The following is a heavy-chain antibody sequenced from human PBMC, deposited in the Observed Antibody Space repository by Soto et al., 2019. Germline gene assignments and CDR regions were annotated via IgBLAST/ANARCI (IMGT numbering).Heavy chain of an antibody. CDR3: AREMFVVVGAPFDI. CDR1: GFTFSSYE. J-gene: IGHJ3*02. CDR2: ISGSGSTI. Sequence: PGGSLRLSCAASGFTFSSYEMNWVRQAPGKGLEWVSYISGSGSTIYHADSVKGRFTISRDNARNSLYLQMNNLRAEDTAIYYCAREMFVVVGAPFDIWGQGTLLTVSS. D-gene: IGHD2-15*01. V-gene: IGHV3-48*03.